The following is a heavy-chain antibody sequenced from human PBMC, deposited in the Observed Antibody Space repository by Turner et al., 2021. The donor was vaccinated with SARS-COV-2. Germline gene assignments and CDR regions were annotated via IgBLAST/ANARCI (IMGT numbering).Heavy chain of an antibody. CDR2: VGTAGDT. D-gene: IGHD3-10*01. CDR1: GFTFSNYD. V-gene: IGHV3-13*04. Sequence: EVQLVESGGGLVQPGGYVRLSCAASGFTFSNYDVNWVRQDTGKGLEWVSAVGTAGDTYYPGSVKGRFTISREIGKNFWYRQMNILRAGDTAVYYCARAKFRGLIAWFDPWGQGTLVTVSS. J-gene: IGHJ5*02. CDR3: ARAKFRGLIAWFDP.